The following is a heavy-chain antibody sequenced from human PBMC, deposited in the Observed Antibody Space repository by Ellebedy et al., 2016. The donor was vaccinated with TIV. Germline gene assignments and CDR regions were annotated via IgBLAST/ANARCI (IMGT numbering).Heavy chain of an antibody. Sequence: GGSLRLXXVASGFTFSEHSMHWVRQAPGKGLEWVAVIWYDGSLTYYGDSMKGRFSISRDNANNTLYLQMTSLRAEDTAVYYCARGTYNWNYIYFDYWGQGSLVTASS. V-gene: IGHV3-33*01. CDR1: GFTFSEHS. CDR2: IWYDGSLT. D-gene: IGHD1-7*01. CDR3: ARGTYNWNYIYFDY. J-gene: IGHJ4*02.